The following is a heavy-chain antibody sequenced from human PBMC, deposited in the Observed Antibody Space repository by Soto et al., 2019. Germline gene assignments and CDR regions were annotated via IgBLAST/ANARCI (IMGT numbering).Heavy chain of an antibody. Sequence: QVQLVQSGAEVKKPGSSVKVSCKASGGTFSSYAISWVRQAPGQGLEWMGGIIPIFGTANYAQKFQGRVTITADESTSTAYMDLSSLRSEDTAVHYCARVRVRFLEWLGSEGWGQGTLVTVSS. V-gene: IGHV1-69*12. J-gene: IGHJ4*02. CDR2: IIPIFGTA. CDR1: GGTFSSYA. CDR3: ARVRVRFLEWLGSEG. D-gene: IGHD3-3*01.